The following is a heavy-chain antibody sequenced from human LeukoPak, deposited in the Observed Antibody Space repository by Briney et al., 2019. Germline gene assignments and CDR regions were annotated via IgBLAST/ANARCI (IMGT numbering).Heavy chain of an antibody. CDR3: AKGYCSSTSCPADY. D-gene: IGHD2-2*01. CDR2: VYHGGNS. Sequence: PETLSLTCTVSGYSISSGYYWGWIRQPPGKGLEWIGSVYHGGNSYYDPSLKSRVTISVDTSKNQFSLKLSSVTAADTAVYYWAKGYCSSTSCPADYWGQGILSPSPQ. V-gene: IGHV4-38-2*02. J-gene: IGHJ4*02. CDR1: GYSISSGYY.